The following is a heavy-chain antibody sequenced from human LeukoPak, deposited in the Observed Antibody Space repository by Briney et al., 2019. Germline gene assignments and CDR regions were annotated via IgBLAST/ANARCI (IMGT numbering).Heavy chain of an antibody. CDR2: INHSGST. CDR3: ARVGYSSSWRTDY. J-gene: IGHJ4*02. D-gene: IGHD6-13*01. Sequence: KTSETLSLTCAVYGGSFSGYYWSWIRQPPGKGLEWIREINHSGSTNYNPSLKSRVTISVDTSKNQFSLKLSSVTAADTAVYYCARVGYSSSWRTDYWGQGTLVTVSS. CDR1: GGSFSGYY. V-gene: IGHV4-34*01.